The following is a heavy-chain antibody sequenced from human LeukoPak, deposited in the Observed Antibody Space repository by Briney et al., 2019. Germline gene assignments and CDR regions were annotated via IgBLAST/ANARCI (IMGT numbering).Heavy chain of an antibody. CDR3: ARTYYYVQDYYYGMDV. J-gene: IGHJ6*02. V-gene: IGHV3-33*01. CDR2: IWYDGSNK. D-gene: IGHD3-10*02. Sequence: GGSLRLSCAASGFTFSSYGMHWVRQAPGKGLEWVAVIWYDGSNKYYADSVKGRFTISRDNSKNTLYLQMNSLRAEDTAVYYCARTYYYVQDYYYGMDVWGQGTTVTVSS. CDR1: GFTFSSYG.